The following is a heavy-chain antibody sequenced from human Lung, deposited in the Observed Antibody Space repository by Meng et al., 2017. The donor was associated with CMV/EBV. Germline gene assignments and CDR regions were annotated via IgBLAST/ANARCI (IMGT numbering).Heavy chain of an antibody. D-gene: IGHD3-3*01. V-gene: IGHV3-53*01. CDR3: ARSIFGAPGGV. Sequence: GGSLGLCCAASGFTVSSNYMSWVRQAPGKGLEWVSVIYSGGSTYYADSVKGRFTISRDNSKNTLYLQMNSLRAEDTAVYYCARSIFGAPGGVWGQGPTVTVSS. J-gene: IGHJ6*02. CDR1: GFTVSSNY. CDR2: IYSGGST.